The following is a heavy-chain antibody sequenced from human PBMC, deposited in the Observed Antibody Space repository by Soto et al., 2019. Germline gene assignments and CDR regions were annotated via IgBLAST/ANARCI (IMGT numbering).Heavy chain of an antibody. CDR1: GFTFSSYS. D-gene: IGHD6-13*01. Sequence: GGSLRLSCAASGFTFSSYSMNWVRQAPGKGLEWVSSISSSSSYIYYADSVKGRFTISRDNAKNSLYLQMNSLRAEDTAVYYCARTRPTGYSSSWTHDAFDIWGQGTMVTVSS. CDR2: ISSSSSYI. CDR3: ARTRPTGYSSSWTHDAFDI. J-gene: IGHJ3*02. V-gene: IGHV3-21*01.